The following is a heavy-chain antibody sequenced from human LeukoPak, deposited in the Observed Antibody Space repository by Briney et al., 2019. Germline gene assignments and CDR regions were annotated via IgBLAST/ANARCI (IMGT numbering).Heavy chain of an antibody. CDR2: IRYDGSNK. CDR1: GFTFSSYG. V-gene: IGHV3-30*02. Sequence: PGGSLRLSCAASGFTFSSYGMHWVRQAPGKGLEWVAFIRYDGSNKYYADSVKGRFTISRDNSKNTLYLQMNSLRAEDTAVYYCAKDPYCGGDCSITYYYYYMDVWGKGTTVTISS. D-gene: IGHD2-21*02. CDR3: AKDPYCGGDCSITYYYYYMDV. J-gene: IGHJ6*03.